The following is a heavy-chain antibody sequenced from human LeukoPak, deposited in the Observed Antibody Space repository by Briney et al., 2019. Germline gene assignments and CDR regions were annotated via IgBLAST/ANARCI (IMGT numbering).Heavy chain of an antibody. J-gene: IGHJ4*02. CDR1: VYLFSSYW. CDR2: IYPGGSDS. CDR3: ARLGYCSGTSCYGVDY. D-gene: IGHD2-2*01. Sequence: LGESLKIPCKGSVYLFSSYWIAWVRPMPGKGLEWMGIIYPGGSDSRYSPPFQGQVTTSADKSITTAYLQWSSLKASDTAMYYCARLGYCSGTSCYGVDYWGQGTLVTVSS. V-gene: IGHV5-51*01.